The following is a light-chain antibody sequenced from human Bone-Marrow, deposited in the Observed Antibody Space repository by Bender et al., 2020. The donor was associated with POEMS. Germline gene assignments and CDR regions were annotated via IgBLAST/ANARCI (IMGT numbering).Light chain of an antibody. V-gene: IGLV1-44*01. CDR3: CSHAGSDNKVV. CDR1: GSNIGGYP. Sequence: QSVLTQPPSVSGTPGQRVTISCSGSGSNIGGYPVNWYQQLPGTAPRLLIYTNNERPSGVSNRFSGSNSGNTASLTISGLQAEDEADYYCCSHAGSDNKVVFGGGTKLTVL. J-gene: IGLJ2*01. CDR2: TNN.